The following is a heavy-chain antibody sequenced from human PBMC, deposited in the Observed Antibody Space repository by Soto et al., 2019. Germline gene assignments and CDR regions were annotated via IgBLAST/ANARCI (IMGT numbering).Heavy chain of an antibody. CDR3: ARGQRFSDWFAT. Sequence: PSSNLSVTCSGSGGTISGYYWTWIRQPAGKGLEWIGRIYSSGNTKYNPSLQSRVTMSLDTSNNQFSLRLTYVTAADTAVYYCARGQRFSDWFATWGQGTLVIVSA. J-gene: IGHJ5*02. V-gene: IGHV4-4*07. CDR2: IYSSGNT. D-gene: IGHD3-3*01. CDR1: GGTISGYY.